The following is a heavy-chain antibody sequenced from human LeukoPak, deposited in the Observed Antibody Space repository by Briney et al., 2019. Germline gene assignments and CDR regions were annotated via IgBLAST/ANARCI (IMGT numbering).Heavy chain of an antibody. CDR2: ISYDGSKK. Sequence: GGSLRLSCAASGFIFSNYAIHWVRQAPGKGLEWVAVISYDGSKKSYADSVKGRFTISRDNSKNTLYVQMNSLRAEDTAVYYCARGAHKRDDYGGFFDYWGQGTLVTVSS. J-gene: IGHJ4*02. D-gene: IGHD4-23*01. CDR3: ARGAHKRDDYGGFFDY. CDR1: GFIFSNYA. V-gene: IGHV3-30*04.